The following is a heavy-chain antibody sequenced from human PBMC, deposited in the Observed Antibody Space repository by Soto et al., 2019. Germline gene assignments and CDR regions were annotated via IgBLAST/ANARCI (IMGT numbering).Heavy chain of an antibody. J-gene: IGHJ6*02. Sequence: LSLTCGASGGSISSSNWWSWVRQPPGKGLEWIGEIYHSGSTNYNPSLKSRVTISVDKSKNQFSLKLSSVTAADTAVYYCAREKTSGGYDFWSGYRYNYGMDVWGQGTTVTVSS. CDR2: IYHSGST. CDR1: GGSISSSNW. V-gene: IGHV4-4*02. D-gene: IGHD3-3*01. CDR3: AREKTSGGYDFWSGYRYNYGMDV.